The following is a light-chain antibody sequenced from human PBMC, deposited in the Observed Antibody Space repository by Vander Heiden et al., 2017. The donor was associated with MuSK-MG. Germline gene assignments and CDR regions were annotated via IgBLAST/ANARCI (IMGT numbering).Light chain of an antibody. CDR3: QSYDSSLSGWL. Sequence: HSVLTQPPSASAAPRQRVPISCTGGSPYIRAGDDVHWYQQLPGTAPKLLIFGNNNRPSGVPDRFSGSKSGTSASLAITGLQPEDEADYYCQSYDSSLSGWLFGGGTKLTVL. V-gene: IGLV1-40*01. CDR2: GNN. J-gene: IGLJ2*01. CDR1: SPYIRAGDD.